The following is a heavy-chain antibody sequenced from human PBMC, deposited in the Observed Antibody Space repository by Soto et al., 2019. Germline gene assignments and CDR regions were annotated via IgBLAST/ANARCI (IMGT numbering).Heavy chain of an antibody. CDR3: ARSRDSSGKNYFDY. CDR1: GGTFSSYA. CDR2: IIPIFGTA. D-gene: IGHD3-22*01. V-gene: IGHV1-69*06. Sequence: ASVKVSCKASGGTFSSYAISWVRQAPGQGLEWMGGIIPIFGTANYAQKFQGRVTITADKSTSTAYMELSSLRSEDTAVYYCARSRDSSGKNYFDYWGQGTLVTVSS. J-gene: IGHJ4*02.